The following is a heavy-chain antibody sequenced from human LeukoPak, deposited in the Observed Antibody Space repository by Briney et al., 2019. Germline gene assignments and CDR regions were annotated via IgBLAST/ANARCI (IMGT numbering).Heavy chain of an antibody. CDR1: GYTFTGYY. D-gene: IGHD6-13*01. Sequence: ASVKVSCKASGYTFTGYYMHWVRQAPGQGLEWMGWINPNSGGTNYVQKFQGRVTMTRDTSISTAYMELSRLRSDDTAVYYCARVYSSLYYDYMDVWGKGTPVTVSS. V-gene: IGHV1-2*02. J-gene: IGHJ6*03. CDR3: ARVYSSLYYDYMDV. CDR2: INPNSGGT.